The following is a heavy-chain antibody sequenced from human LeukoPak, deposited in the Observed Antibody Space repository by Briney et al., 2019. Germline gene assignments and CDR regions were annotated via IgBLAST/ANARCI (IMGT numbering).Heavy chain of an antibody. CDR1: GFTISSYA. J-gene: IGHJ4*02. Sequence: GGSLRLSCAASGFTISSYAMHWVRQAPGKGLEWVAIISYDGSSKYYADSVKGRFTISRDGSKNTLYLQINSLRAEDTAVYYCASNVMTTIVFGFFDYWGQGTLVTVSS. V-gene: IGHV3-30-3*01. CDR3: ASNVMTTIVFGFFDY. D-gene: IGHD5-24*01. CDR2: ISYDGSSK.